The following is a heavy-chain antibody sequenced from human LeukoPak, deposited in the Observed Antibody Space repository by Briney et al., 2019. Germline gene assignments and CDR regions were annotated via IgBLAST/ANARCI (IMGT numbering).Heavy chain of an antibody. Sequence: PGGSLRLSCSASGFTFSSYAMHWVRQAPGKGLEYVSAIGSNGGSTYYADSVKGRFTISRDNSKNTLYLQMSSLRAEDTAVYYCGTGGIAVAGYQPDYRGQGTLVTVSS. CDR3: GTGGIAVAGYQPDY. CDR2: IGSNGGST. CDR1: GFTFSSYA. D-gene: IGHD6-19*01. V-gene: IGHV3-64D*06. J-gene: IGHJ4*02.